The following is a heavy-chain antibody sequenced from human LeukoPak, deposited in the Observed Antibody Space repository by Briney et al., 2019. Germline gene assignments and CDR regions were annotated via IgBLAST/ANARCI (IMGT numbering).Heavy chain of an antibody. CDR2: IRSKAYGGTT. J-gene: IGHJ3*02. Sequence: GGSLRLSCTASGFTFGDYAMSWVRQDPGKGLEWVGFIRSKAYGGTTEYAASVKGRFTISRDDSKSIAYLQMNSLKTEDTAVYYCTSFGYYSDAFDIWGQGTMVTVSS. V-gene: IGHV3-49*04. CDR1: GFTFGDYA. D-gene: IGHD3-10*01. CDR3: TSFGYYSDAFDI.